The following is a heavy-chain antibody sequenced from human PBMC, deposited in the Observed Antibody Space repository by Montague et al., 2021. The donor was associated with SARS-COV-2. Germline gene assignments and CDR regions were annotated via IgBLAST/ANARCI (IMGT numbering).Heavy chain of an antibody. CDR3: ARDPDSGSYSSDAFDI. Sequence: SLRLSCAASGFTFSSYAMHWVRQAPGKGLEWVAVISHDGSNKYYXXSLKGRFTISRDNSKNTLYLQMNSLRAEDTAVYYCARDPDSGSYSSDAFDIWGQGTMVTVSS. CDR1: GFTFSSYA. J-gene: IGHJ3*02. V-gene: IGHV3-30-3*01. D-gene: IGHD1-26*01. CDR2: ISHDGSNK.